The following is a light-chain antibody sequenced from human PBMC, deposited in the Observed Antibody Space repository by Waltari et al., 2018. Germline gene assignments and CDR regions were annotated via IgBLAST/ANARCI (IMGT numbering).Light chain of an antibody. CDR3: QKYDSLPAT. CDR1: QSVGKF. J-gene: IGKJ1*01. CDR2: HAS. V-gene: IGKV3-20*01. Sequence: EIVLTQSPGTLSLSPGERATLSCRASQSVGKFLAWYQQKPGQAPRLLIYHASNRATGSPDRFSGSWSGTDFSLTISRLEPEDFAVYFCQKYDSLPATFGKGTKVEV.